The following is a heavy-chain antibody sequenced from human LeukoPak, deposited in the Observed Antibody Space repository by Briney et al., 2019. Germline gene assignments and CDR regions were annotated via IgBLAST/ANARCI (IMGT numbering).Heavy chain of an antibody. CDR1: GGSMSSYY. Sequence: SETLSLTCTVSGGSMSSYYWSWIRQPPGKGLEWIGYIYYCGSTNYNPSLKSRVTISVDTSKNQFSLKLSSVTAADTAVYYCARHYYGSGCTLDYWGQGTLVTVSS. J-gene: IGHJ4*02. D-gene: IGHD3-10*01. CDR2: IYYCGST. CDR3: ARHYYGSGCTLDY. V-gene: IGHV4-59*08.